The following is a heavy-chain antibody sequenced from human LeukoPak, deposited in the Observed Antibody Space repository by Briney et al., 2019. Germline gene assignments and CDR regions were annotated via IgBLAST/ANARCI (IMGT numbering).Heavy chain of an antibody. CDR3: VKGGLSSGWIFDY. J-gene: IGHJ4*02. V-gene: IGHV3-64D*06. CDR2: ISSNGGST. D-gene: IGHD6-19*01. CDR1: GFSFSIYA. Sequence: PGGSLRLSCSASGFSFSIYAMHWVRQAPGKGLAYVLAISSNGGSTYYADSVKGRFTISRDNSNNTLYLQMSSLRAEDTAVYYCVKGGLSSGWIFDYWGQGTLVTVSS.